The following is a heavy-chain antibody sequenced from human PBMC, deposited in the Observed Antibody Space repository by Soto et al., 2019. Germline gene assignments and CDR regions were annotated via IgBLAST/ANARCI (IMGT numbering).Heavy chain of an antibody. V-gene: IGHV3-74*01. CDR3: AKTYYYDSSGYYPQSPYYYYGMDV. CDR2: INSDGSST. D-gene: IGHD3-22*01. J-gene: IGHJ6*02. CDR1: GFTFSSYW. Sequence: GGSLRLSCAASGFTFSSYWMHWVRQAPGKGLVWVSRINSDGSSTSYADSVKGRFTISRDNAKNTLYLQMNSLRAEDTAVYYCAKTYYYDSSGYYPQSPYYYYGMDVWGQGTTVTVSS.